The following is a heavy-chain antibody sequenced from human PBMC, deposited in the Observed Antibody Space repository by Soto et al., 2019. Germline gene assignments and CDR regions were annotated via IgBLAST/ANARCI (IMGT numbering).Heavy chain of an antibody. J-gene: IGHJ4*02. Sequence: QVQLVQSGAEVKKPGASVQVSCKASGYTFTSYAISWVRQAPGQGLEWMGWISAYNGNTNYAQKLQGRVTMTTDTSTNTAYMELRSLRSYDTAVYYCAREMITVVRWDFDYCGQGTLVTVSS. D-gene: IGHD3-16*01. CDR3: AREMITVVRWDFDY. V-gene: IGHV1-18*01. CDR2: ISAYNGNT. CDR1: GYTFTSYA.